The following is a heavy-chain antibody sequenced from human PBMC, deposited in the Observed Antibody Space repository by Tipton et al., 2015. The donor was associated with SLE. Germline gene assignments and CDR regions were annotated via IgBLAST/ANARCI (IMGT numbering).Heavy chain of an antibody. D-gene: IGHD5-24*01. Sequence: TLSLTCSVSDGSISSDYYYGSWLRQPAGKPLEWIGRIYGNGGASYNPSLESRVTISLDTSKNQFSLKLRSATAADTAVYYCARAFRDGYNYPTTRFDSWGQGNLVTVSS. CDR1: DGSISSDYYY. CDR3: ARAFRDGYNYPTTRFDS. V-gene: IGHV4-61*02. J-gene: IGHJ4*02. CDR2: IYGNGGA.